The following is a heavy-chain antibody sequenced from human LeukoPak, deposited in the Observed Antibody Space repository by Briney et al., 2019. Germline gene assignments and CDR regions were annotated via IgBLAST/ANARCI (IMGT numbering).Heavy chain of an antibody. CDR2: IIPILGIA. J-gene: IGHJ4*02. CDR3: AREEVTMVRGVITDDY. Sequence: ASVKVSCKASGGTFSSYAISWVRQAPGQGLEWMGRIIPILGIANYAQKFQGRVTITADKSTSTAYMELSSLRSEDTAVYYCAREEVTMVRGVITDDYWGQGTLVTVPS. D-gene: IGHD3-10*01. CDR1: GGTFSSYA. V-gene: IGHV1-69*04.